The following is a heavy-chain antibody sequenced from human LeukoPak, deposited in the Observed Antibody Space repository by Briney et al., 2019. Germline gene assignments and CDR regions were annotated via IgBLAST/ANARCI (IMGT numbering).Heavy chain of an antibody. CDR1: GYSISSGYY. CDR2: IYHSGST. Sequence: SETLSLTCAVSGYSISSGYYWGWIRQPPGKGLEWIGSIYHSGSTYYNPSLKSRVTISVDTSKNQFSLKLSSVTAADTAVYYCARHSYNDILTGYSPRDAFDIWGQGTTVTVSS. CDR3: ARHSYNDILTGYSPRDAFDI. D-gene: IGHD3-9*01. V-gene: IGHV4-38-2*01. J-gene: IGHJ3*02.